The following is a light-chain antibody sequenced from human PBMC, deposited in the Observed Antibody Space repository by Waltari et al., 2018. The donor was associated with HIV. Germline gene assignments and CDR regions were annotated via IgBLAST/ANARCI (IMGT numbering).Light chain of an antibody. CDR3: AAWEDSLSGPV. V-gene: IGLV1-47*01. J-gene: IGLJ3*02. CDR2: RSN. CDR1: SSHIGNNS. Sequence: QSVLTQPPSASGTHGQRVTISCSGSSSHIGNNSVYWYQQLPGTAPKVPIYRSNQRPPGVPARFSGSKSGTSASLAISGLRSEDEADYYCAAWEDSLSGPVFGGGTKLIVL.